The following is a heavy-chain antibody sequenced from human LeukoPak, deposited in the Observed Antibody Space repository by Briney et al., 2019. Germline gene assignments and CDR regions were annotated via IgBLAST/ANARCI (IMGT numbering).Heavy chain of an antibody. CDR2: ISSSGSTI. CDR3: ARDSSVRGVMRY. Sequence: PGGSLRLSCAASGSTFSSYEMNWVRQAPGKGLEWVSYISSSGSTIYYADSVKGRFTISRDNAKNSLYLQMNSLRAEDTAVYYCARDSSVRGVMRYWGQGTLVTVSS. J-gene: IGHJ4*02. D-gene: IGHD3-10*01. V-gene: IGHV3-48*03. CDR1: GSTFSSYE.